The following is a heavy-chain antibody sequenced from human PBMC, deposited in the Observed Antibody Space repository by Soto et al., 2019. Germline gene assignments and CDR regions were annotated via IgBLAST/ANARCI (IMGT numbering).Heavy chain of an antibody. D-gene: IGHD2-21*01. J-gene: IGHJ4*02. CDR3: AHRHPALLAFDY. CDR1: GFSLTTSGVA. CDR2: ISGSDDK. V-gene: IGHV2-5*01. Sequence: QITLKESGPTLVKPTQTLTLTCTFSGFSLTTSGVAVGWIRQPPGKALEWLALISGSDDKRYRPSLNSRLTITKPTPKHQVVLTMTNMDPVDTATYYCAHRHPALLAFDYWGQGTLVTVSS.